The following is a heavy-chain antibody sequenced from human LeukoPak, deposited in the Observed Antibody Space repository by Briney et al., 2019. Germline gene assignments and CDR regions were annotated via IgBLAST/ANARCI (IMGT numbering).Heavy chain of an antibody. CDR1: GYTFTAYL. CDR2: INPNGGGT. D-gene: IGHD4-23*01. V-gene: IGHV1-2*02. Sequence: EASVKVSCKASGYTFTAYLMHWVRQAPGQGPEWMAWINPNGGGTNYEEKFQGRVTMTRDTSISTAYMELSRLSSDDTAIYYCARDSVYYGGPGAPDIWGQGTMVTVSS. CDR3: ARDSVYYGGPGAPDI. J-gene: IGHJ3*02.